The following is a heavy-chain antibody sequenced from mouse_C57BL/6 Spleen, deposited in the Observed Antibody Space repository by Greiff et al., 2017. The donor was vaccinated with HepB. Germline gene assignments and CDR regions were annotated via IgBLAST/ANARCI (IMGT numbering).Heavy chain of an antibody. CDR3: TRSDDGYYRYWFAY. CDR2: IDPETGGT. D-gene: IGHD2-3*01. Sequence: VKLMESGAELVRPGASVTLSCKASGYTFTDYEMHWVKQTPVHGLEWIGAIDPETGGTAYNQKFKGKALLTADKSSSTAYMELRSLTSEDSAVYYCTRSDDGYYRYWFAYWGQGTLVTVSA. J-gene: IGHJ3*01. V-gene: IGHV1-15*01. CDR1: GYTFTDYE.